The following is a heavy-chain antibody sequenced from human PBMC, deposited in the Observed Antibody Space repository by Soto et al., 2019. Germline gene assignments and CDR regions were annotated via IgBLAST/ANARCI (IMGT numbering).Heavy chain of an antibody. V-gene: IGHV3-48*03. CDR1: GFTFSNFE. CDR2: INTAGSTK. Sequence: GGSLRLSCAASGFTFSNFEMHWVRQAPGKGLEWVSYINTAGSTKYYAESVKGRFTISRDNARNSLFLQMNSLRAEDTAVYYCARAECSSPDCLTAYYSYGLDVWGQGSTVTVS. D-gene: IGHD3-9*01. CDR3: ARAECSSPDCLTAYYSYGLDV. J-gene: IGHJ6*02.